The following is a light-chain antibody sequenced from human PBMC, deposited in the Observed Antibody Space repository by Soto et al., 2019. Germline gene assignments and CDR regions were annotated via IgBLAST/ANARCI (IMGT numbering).Light chain of an antibody. Sequence: EIVLTQSPPTLSLSPGERATLSCRASQSVSSYLAWYQQKPGQAPRLLIYDASNRATGIPARFSGSGSGTVFTLTISSLEPEDFAVYYCQQRSNWPGTFGPGTKVDIK. CDR2: DAS. CDR1: QSVSSY. J-gene: IGKJ3*01. V-gene: IGKV3-11*01. CDR3: QQRSNWPGT.